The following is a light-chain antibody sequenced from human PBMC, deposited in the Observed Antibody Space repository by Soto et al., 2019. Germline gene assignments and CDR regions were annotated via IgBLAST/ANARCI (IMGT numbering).Light chain of an antibody. J-gene: IGKJ5*01. Sequence: EIVLTQSPATLSLSPGERATLSCRASQSVSSYLAWYQQKPGQAPRLRIYDASNRATGIPARFSGSGSGTDFTLTISSLEPEDFAVYYCQQRSNWPRSITFGQGTRPEIK. CDR1: QSVSSY. CDR3: QQRSNWPRSIT. CDR2: DAS. V-gene: IGKV3-11*01.